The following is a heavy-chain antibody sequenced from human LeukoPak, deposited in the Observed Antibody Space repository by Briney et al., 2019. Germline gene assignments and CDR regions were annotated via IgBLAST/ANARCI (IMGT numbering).Heavy chain of an antibody. J-gene: IGHJ4*02. CDR3: SRDSRDYGSGSYSY. Sequence: ASVKVSCKTSGYSENFYGITWVRQAPGQGLEWVGWINTNTGNPTYAQGFTGRFVFSLDTSVSTAYLRISSLKAEDTAVYYCSRDSRDYGSGSYSYWGQGTLVTVSS. CDR1: GYSENFYG. CDR2: INTNTGNP. V-gene: IGHV7-4-1*02. D-gene: IGHD3-10*01.